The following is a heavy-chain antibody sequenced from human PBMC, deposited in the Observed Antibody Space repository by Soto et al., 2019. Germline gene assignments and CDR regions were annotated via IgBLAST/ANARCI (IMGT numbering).Heavy chain of an antibody. D-gene: IGHD2-2*01. CDR3: AHLPIYCSSTSCYHYFDY. CDR2: IYWDDDK. J-gene: IGHJ4*02. Sequence: QITLKESGPTLVKPTQTLTLTCTFSGFSLSTSGVGVGWIRQPPGKALEWLALIYWDDDKRYSPSLKSRLTITKNTSKKQVVLTMTNMDPVDTATYYCAHLPIYCSSTSCYHYFDYWGQGTLVTVSS. V-gene: IGHV2-5*02. CDR1: GFSLSTSGVG.